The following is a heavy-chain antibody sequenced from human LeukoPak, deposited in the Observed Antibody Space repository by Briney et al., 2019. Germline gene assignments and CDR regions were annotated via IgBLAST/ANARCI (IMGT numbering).Heavy chain of an antibody. CDR2: IYPGDSDT. CDR1: GYSFTTYW. V-gene: IGHV5-51*01. J-gene: IGHJ4*02. D-gene: IGHD3-22*01. CDR3: ASGMSSGYYPRSFDY. Sequence: GESLKISCKGSGYSFTTYWIGWVRQMPGKGLEWMGIIYPGDSDTRYSPSFQGQVTISADKSISTAYLQWSSLKASDTAMYYCASGMSSGYYPRSFDYWGQGTLVTVSS.